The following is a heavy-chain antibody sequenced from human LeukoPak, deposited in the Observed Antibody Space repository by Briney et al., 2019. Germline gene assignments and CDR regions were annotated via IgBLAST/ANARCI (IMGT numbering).Heavy chain of an antibody. V-gene: IGHV3-23*01. CDR3: AKTGYDSSGYAHY. CDR1: GFTFSSYA. CDR2: ISGSGGST. J-gene: IGHJ4*02. D-gene: IGHD3-22*01. Sequence: GGSLRLSCAASGFTFSSYAMSWVRQAPGKGLEWVSDISGSGGSTYYADSVKGRFTISRDNSKNTLYLQMNSLRAEDTAVYYCAKTGYDSSGYAHYWGQGTLVTVSS.